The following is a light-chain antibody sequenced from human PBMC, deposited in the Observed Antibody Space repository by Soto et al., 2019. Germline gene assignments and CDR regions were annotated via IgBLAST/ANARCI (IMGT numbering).Light chain of an antibody. CDR1: NSDVDGYNY. CDR3: SSYTSISTLYV. V-gene: IGLV2-14*01. Sequence: QSVLTQPASVSGSPGQSITISCTGTNSDVDGYNYVSWYQQHPGKAPELMIYEVSHRPSGVSNRFSGSKSDNTASLTISGLQAEDEADYYCSSYTSISTLYVFGTGTKVTAL. CDR2: EVS. J-gene: IGLJ1*01.